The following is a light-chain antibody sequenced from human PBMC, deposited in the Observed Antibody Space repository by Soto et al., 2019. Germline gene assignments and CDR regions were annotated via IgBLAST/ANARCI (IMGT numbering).Light chain of an antibody. CDR2: EVT. CDR1: SSDVGGYKY. J-gene: IGLJ3*02. V-gene: IGLV2-14*01. Sequence: QSALTQPASVSGSPGQSITISCTGTSSDVGGYKYVSWYQQHLGKAPKLMIFEVTNRPSGVSDRFSGSKSGNTASLIISGLQTEDEADYYCSSYTSSSTWVFGGGTKVTVL. CDR3: SSYTSSSTWV.